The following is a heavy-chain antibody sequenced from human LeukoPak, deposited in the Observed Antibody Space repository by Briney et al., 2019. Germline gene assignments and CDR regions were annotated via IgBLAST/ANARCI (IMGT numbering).Heavy chain of an antibody. CDR3: AKGGVSGYYYDSSGYSFDY. D-gene: IGHD3-22*01. CDR1: GFTFSSYW. Sequence: GGSLRLSCAASGFTFSSYWMHWVRQAPGKGLVWVSRINSDGSSTSYADSVKGRFTISRDNSKNTLYLQMNSLRAEDTAVYYCAKGGVSGYYYDSSGYSFDYWGQGTLVTVSS. J-gene: IGHJ4*02. V-gene: IGHV3-74*01. CDR2: INSDGSST.